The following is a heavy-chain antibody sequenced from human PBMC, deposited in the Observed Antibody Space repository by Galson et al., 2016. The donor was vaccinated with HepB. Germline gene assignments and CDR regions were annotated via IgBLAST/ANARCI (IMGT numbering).Heavy chain of an antibody. J-gene: IGHJ4*02. V-gene: IGHV3-33*01. Sequence: SLRLSCAASGFIFSSYAMHWVRQAPGKGLEWVAVIWYDGSLKYYADSVKGRFTISRDNSKNTLYLQMNSPRAEDTAVYYCARDYRSIPPTYYFDYWGQGTLVTVSS. CDR1: GFIFSSYA. D-gene: IGHD1-14*01. CDR2: IWYDGSLK. CDR3: ARDYRSIPPTYYFDY.